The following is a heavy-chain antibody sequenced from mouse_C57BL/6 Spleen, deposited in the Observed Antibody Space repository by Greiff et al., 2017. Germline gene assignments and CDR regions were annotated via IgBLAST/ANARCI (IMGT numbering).Heavy chain of an antibody. CDR3: ERGGSSGSSWRYAMDY. V-gene: IGHV1-39*01. Sequence: EVQLQQSGPELAKPGASVKISCKASGYSFTDYTMNWVKQSNGQSLEWIGVINPNCGTTSYNQKFKGKATLTVDKSSSTAYIQLNSLTSEDSAVYDCERGGSSGSSWRYAMDYWGQGTSVTVSS. J-gene: IGHJ4*01. CDR1: GYSFTDYT. D-gene: IGHD1-1*01. CDR2: INPNCGTT.